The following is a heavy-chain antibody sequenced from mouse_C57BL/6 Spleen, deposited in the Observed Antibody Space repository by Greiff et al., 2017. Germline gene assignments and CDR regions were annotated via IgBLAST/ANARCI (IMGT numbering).Heavy chain of an antibody. J-gene: IGHJ2*01. CDR1: GYTFTSYW. Sequence: QVQLQQPGAELVKPGASVKLSCKASGYTFTSYWMQWVKQRPGQGLEWIGEIDPSDSYTNYNQKFKGKATLTVDTSSSTAYMQLSSLTSEDSAVYYCARSAYYYGSSYDYWGQGTTLTVSS. D-gene: IGHD1-1*01. V-gene: IGHV1-50*01. CDR2: IDPSDSYT. CDR3: ARSAYYYGSSYDY.